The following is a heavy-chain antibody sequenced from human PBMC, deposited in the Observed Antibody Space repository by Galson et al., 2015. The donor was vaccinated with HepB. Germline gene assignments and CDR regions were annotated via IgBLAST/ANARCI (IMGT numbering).Heavy chain of an antibody. Sequence: SLRLSCAASGFTFSSYGMHWVRQAPGKGLEWVAVISYDGSNKYYADSVKGRFTISRDNSKNTLYLQMNSLRAEDTAVYYCAKVPLEYVVVAATYDYWGQGTLVTVSS. J-gene: IGHJ4*02. CDR1: GFTFSSYG. D-gene: IGHD2-15*01. V-gene: IGHV3-30*18. CDR2: ISYDGSNK. CDR3: AKVPLEYVVVAATYDY.